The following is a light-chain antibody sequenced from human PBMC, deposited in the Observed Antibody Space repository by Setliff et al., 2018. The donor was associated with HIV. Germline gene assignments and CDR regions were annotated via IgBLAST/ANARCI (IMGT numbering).Light chain of an antibody. CDR2: EVT. CDR3: GSYAGSKSYV. Sequence: QSALTQPRSVSGSPGQSVTISCTGTSSDVGDYNHVSWYQQHPGRAPKLMIYEVTKRPSGVPDRFSGSKSGNTASLTVSGPQAEDEADYYCGSYAGSKSYVFGTGTKVTVL. J-gene: IGLJ1*01. V-gene: IGLV2-11*01. CDR1: SSDVGDYNH.